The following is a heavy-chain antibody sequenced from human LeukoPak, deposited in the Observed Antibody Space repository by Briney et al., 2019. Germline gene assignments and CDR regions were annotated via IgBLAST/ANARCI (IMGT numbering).Heavy chain of an antibody. Sequence: SQTLSLTCTVSGGSISSSSYYWGWIRQPPGKGLEWIGSIYYSGSTYYNPSLKSRVTISVDTSKNQFSLKLSSVTAADTAVYYCARQGARYYDSSGYPDYWGQGTLVTVSS. V-gene: IGHV4-39*01. CDR1: GGSISSSSYY. CDR2: IYYSGST. J-gene: IGHJ4*02. D-gene: IGHD3-22*01. CDR3: ARQGARYYDSSGYPDY.